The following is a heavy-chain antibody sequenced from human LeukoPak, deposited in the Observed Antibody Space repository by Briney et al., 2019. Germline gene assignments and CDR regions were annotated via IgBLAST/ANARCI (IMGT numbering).Heavy chain of an antibody. V-gene: IGHV4-39*07. CDR2: IYYSGST. J-gene: IGHJ4*02. Sequence: PSETLSLTCTVSGGSISSSSYYWGWIRQPPGKGLEWIGSIYYSGSTYYNPSLKSRVTISVDTSKNQFSLKLSSVTAADTAAYYCARVLSYYDSSGEDYWGQGTLVTVSS. CDR3: ARVLSYYDSSGEDY. CDR1: GGSISSSSYY. D-gene: IGHD3-22*01.